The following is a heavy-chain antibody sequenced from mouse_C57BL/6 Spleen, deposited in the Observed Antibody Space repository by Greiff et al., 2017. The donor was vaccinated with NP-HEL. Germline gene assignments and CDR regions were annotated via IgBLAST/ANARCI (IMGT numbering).Heavy chain of an antibody. CDR2: IDPSDSYT. CDR1: GYTFTSYW. D-gene: IGHD1-1*01. CDR3: ARATTGVRFDY. J-gene: IGHJ2*01. Sequence: QVQLQQPGAELVMPGASVKLSCKASGYTFTSYWMHWVKQRPGQGLEWIGEIDPSDSYTNYNQKFKGKSTLTVDKSSSTAYMQLSSLTSEDSAVYYCARATTGVRFDYWGQGTTLTVSS. V-gene: IGHV1-69*01.